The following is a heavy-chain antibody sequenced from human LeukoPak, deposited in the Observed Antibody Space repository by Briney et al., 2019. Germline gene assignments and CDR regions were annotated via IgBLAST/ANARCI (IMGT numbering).Heavy chain of an antibody. CDR2: ISYDGSNK. V-gene: IGHV3-30*18. Sequence: GGSLRLSCAASRFSFSSYGMHWVRQAPGKGLEWVAVISYDGSNKYYADSVKGRFTISRDNSKNTLYLQMNSLRAEDTAVYYCAKDQFGIAAAGHYGMDVWGQGTTVTVSS. CDR1: RFSFSSYG. D-gene: IGHD6-13*01. CDR3: AKDQFGIAAAGHYGMDV. J-gene: IGHJ6*02.